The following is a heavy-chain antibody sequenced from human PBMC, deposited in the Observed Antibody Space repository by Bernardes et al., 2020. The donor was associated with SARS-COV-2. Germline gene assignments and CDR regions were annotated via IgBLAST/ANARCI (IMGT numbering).Heavy chain of an antibody. J-gene: IGHJ6*02. CDR2: IKQDGSKT. CDR3: AREAGGWYYYYGRDV. V-gene: IGHV3-7*05. D-gene: IGHD2-15*01. CDR1: GFTFSSYC. Sequence: GGSLRLSCAASGFTFSSYCMSWVRQAPGKGLEWVAYIKQDGSKTYYVDSVKGRFTISRDNDKNSLYLQMNSLRAEDTAVYYCAREAGGWYYYYGRDVWGQETTATVS.